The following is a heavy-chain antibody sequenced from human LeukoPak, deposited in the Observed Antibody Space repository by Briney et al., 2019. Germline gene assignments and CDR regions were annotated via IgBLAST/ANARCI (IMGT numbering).Heavy chain of an antibody. D-gene: IGHD5-24*01. CDR1: GASFTSYG. V-gene: IGHV5-51*01. CDR3: ASRKKGMATAGFDY. Sequence: GESLKISCKGSGASFTSYGSGWARQMPGKGLEWMGIIYPGDSDTRYSPSFQGQVTISAEKSISTAYLQWSSLKASDTALYYCASRKKGMATAGFDYWGQGTLVTVSS. J-gene: IGHJ4*02. CDR2: IYPGDSDT.